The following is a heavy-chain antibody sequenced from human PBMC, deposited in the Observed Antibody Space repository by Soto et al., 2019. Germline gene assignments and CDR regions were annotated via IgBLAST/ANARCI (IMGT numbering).Heavy chain of an antibody. Sequence: GESLKISCKGSGYSFTSYWIGWVRQMPGKGLEWMGIIYPGDSDTRYSPSFQGQVTISADKSISTAYLQWSSLKASDTAMYYCARLRDMIAVAGYFDYWGQGTLVTVSS. D-gene: IGHD6-19*01. CDR1: GYSFTSYW. J-gene: IGHJ4*02. CDR3: ARLRDMIAVAGYFDY. V-gene: IGHV5-51*01. CDR2: IYPGDSDT.